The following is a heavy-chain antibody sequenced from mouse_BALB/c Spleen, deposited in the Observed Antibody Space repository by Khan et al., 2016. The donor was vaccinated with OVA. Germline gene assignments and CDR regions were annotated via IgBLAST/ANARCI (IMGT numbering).Heavy chain of an antibody. V-gene: IGHV1-4*01. Sequence: LQESGAELARPGASVRMSCKASGYTFTSNTMHWVKKRPGQGLEWIGYINPRSGYTNFNQNFKDKATLTADKSSSTAYMQLSSLTSEDSAVYYCARRTTGYTMDYWGQGTSVTVSS. D-gene: IGHD2-14*01. CDR1: GYTFTSNT. CDR2: INPRSGYT. J-gene: IGHJ4*01. CDR3: ARRTTGYTMDY.